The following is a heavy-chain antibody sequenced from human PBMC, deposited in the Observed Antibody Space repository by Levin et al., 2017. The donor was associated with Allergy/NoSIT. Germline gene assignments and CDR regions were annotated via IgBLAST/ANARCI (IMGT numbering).Heavy chain of an antibody. Sequence: PGGSLRLSCAASGFTFSSYAMSWVRQAPGKGLEWVSAISGSGGSTYYADSVKGRFTISRDNSKNTLYLQMNSLRAEDTAVYYCAKDGVIHGSGSTEGDFDYWGQGTLVTVSS. V-gene: IGHV3-23*01. CDR3: AKDGVIHGSGSTEGDFDY. J-gene: IGHJ4*02. CDR2: ISGSGGST. CDR1: GFTFSSYA. D-gene: IGHD3-10*01.